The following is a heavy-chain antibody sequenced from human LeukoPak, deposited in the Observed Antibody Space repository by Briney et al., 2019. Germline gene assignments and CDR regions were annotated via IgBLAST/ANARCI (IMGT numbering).Heavy chain of an antibody. J-gene: IGHJ4*02. CDR2: ISYDGSNK. V-gene: IGHV3-30*04. CDR1: GFTFSSYA. Sequence: PGRSLRLSCAASGFTFSSYAMHWVRQAPGKGLERVAVISYDGSNKYYADSVKGRFTISRDNSKNTLYLQMNSLRAEDTAVYYCARELSGSGSLSFDYWGQGTLVTVSS. D-gene: IGHD3-10*01. CDR3: ARELSGSGSLSFDY.